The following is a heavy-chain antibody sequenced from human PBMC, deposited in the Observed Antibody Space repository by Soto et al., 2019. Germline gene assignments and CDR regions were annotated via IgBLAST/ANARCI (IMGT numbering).Heavy chain of an antibody. CDR2: VHPDRGVS. CDR3: VKGGDFDL. Sequence: QAELVQSGAEVKKPGASVKISCEASGYTFTRYDINWVRQATGQGLEWMGWVHPDRGVSGSAQKFHGRLTLSTKTDITTAYMELRSLPSDDTAAYYCVKGGDFDLWGRGTLVAVSS. J-gene: IGHJ2*01. V-gene: IGHV1-8*01. CDR1: GYTFTRYD. D-gene: IGHD3-16*01.